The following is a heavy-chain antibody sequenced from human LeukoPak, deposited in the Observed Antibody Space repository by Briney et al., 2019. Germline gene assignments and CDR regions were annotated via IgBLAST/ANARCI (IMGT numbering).Heavy chain of an antibody. J-gene: IGHJ4*02. CDR2: IYHSGST. Sequence: SETLSLTCTVSGYSISSGYYWGWIRQPPGKGLEWIGSIYHSGSTYYNPSLKSRVTISVDTSKNQFSLKLSSVTAADTAVYYCARDLVEMATTFIWGSKQYYFDYWGQGTLVTVSS. V-gene: IGHV4-38-2*02. CDR3: ARDLVEMATTFIWGSKQYYFDY. D-gene: IGHD5-24*01. CDR1: GYSISSGYY.